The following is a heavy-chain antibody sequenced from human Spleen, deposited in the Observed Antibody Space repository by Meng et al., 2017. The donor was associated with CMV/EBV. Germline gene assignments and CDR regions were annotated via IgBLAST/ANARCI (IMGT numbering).Heavy chain of an antibody. J-gene: IGHJ4*02. CDR1: GGSFSGYY. D-gene: IGHD3-16*01. Sequence: SETLSLTCAVYGGSFSGYYWSWIRQPPGKGLEWIGEINHSGSTNYNPSPKSRVTISVDTSKNQFSLQLSHVTAADTAVYYCARDLGALGVVGRPFDYWGQGTLVTVSS. CDR2: INHSGST. CDR3: ARDLGALGVVGRPFDY. V-gene: IGHV4-34*01.